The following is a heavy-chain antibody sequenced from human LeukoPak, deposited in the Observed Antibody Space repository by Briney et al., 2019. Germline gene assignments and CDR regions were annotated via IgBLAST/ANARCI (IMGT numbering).Heavy chain of an antibody. J-gene: IGHJ6*03. CDR3: ARENYSGGYYYYMDV. Sequence: GASVKVSCKASGYTFTGYYMHWVRQAPGQRLEWMGWINAGNGNTKYSQEFQGRVTITRDTSASTAYMELSSLRSEDMAVYYCARENYSGGYYYYMDVWGKGTTVTVSS. V-gene: IGHV1-3*03. CDR1: GYTFTGYY. CDR2: INAGNGNT. D-gene: IGHD1-26*01.